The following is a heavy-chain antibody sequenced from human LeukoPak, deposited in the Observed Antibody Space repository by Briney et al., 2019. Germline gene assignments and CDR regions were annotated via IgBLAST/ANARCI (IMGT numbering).Heavy chain of an antibody. CDR1: GFTFPTFW. J-gene: IGHJ3*02. Sequence: GGSLRLSCAASGFTFPTFWMHWVRQAPGKGLVWVAVISYDGSNKYYADSVKGRFTISRDNSKNTLYLQMNSLRAEDTAVYYCATYDNVRDAAFNIWGQGTMVTVSS. CDR2: ISYDGSNK. D-gene: IGHD3-16*01. CDR3: ATYDNVRDAAFNI. V-gene: IGHV3-30*03.